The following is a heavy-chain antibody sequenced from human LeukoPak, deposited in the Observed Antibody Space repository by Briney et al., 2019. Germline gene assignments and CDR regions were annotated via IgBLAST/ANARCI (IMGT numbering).Heavy chain of an antibody. V-gene: IGHV4-39*01. Sequence: SETLSLTCTVSGGSISTRGYYWGWTRQPPESGLEWIASIFYSGSTYYHPSLKSRVTISVDTSKNQFSLKLSSVTAADTAVYYCARQHTANSNAFDVWGLGTMVTVSS. J-gene: IGHJ3*01. D-gene: IGHD4/OR15-4a*01. CDR2: IFYSGST. CDR3: ARQHTANSNAFDV. CDR1: GGSISTRGYY.